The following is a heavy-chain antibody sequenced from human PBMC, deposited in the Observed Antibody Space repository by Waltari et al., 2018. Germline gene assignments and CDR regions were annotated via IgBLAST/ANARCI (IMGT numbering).Heavy chain of an antibody. CDR3: AGYSGTYYNFDY. V-gene: IGHV2-5*02. Sequence: QITLTESGPTLVKPTQTLTLTCTFSGFSLSPGGVGVGWIRQPPGKALEWLAVIYWDDDKRYSPSLNSRITMTKDASKNQVVLTMTNMDPVDTATDFCAGYSGTYYNFDYWGQGTLVTVSS. CDR2: IYWDDDK. CDR1: GFSLSPGGVG. J-gene: IGHJ4*02. D-gene: IGHD3-10*01.